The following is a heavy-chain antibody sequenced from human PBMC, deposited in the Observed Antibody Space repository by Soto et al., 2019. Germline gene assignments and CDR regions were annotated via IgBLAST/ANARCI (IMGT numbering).Heavy chain of an antibody. Sequence: KESGPTLVKPTETLTLTCTFSGFSLSTRGVGVAWIRQPPGKALEWLALIYWDDDKRYSPSLKNRLTITTDTSKNQVVLIMTNMGPVDTATYYCVRDDSGDYGFDYWGQGTLVAVSS. V-gene: IGHV2-5*02. CDR1: GFSLSTRGVG. CDR3: VRDDSGDYGFDY. D-gene: IGHD3-22*01. CDR2: IYWDDDK. J-gene: IGHJ4*02.